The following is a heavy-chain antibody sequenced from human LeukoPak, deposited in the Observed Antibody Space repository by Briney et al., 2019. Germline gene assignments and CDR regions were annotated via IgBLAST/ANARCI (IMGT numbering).Heavy chain of an antibody. D-gene: IGHD1-14*01. CDR3: ARGGPATRMFRNFDL. Sequence: GGSLRLSCSASGFTFDSNVMHWVRQAPGKGLEWVAVMSDDGTNEYYADSVKGRFTISRDNSKNTLYIQMNSLRAEDTAVYYCARGGPATRMFRNFDLGAVAPWSLSPQ. CDR2: MSDDGTNE. J-gene: IGHJ2*01. CDR1: GFTFDSNV. V-gene: IGHV3-30-3*01.